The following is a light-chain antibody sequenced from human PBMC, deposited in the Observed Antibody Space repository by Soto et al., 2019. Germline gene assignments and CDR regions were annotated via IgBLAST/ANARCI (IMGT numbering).Light chain of an antibody. CDR2: WAS. CDR1: QSVLYSSNNKNY. V-gene: IGKV4-1*01. J-gene: IGKJ1*01. CDR3: QQYYITPRT. Sequence: DIVMTQSPDSLAVSLGERATINCKSSQSVLYSSNNKNYLAWYQQKPGQAPKLIISWASTRESGVPDRFSGSGSGTDFSLTISSLQAEDAAVYYCQQYYITPRTFGQGTKVEI.